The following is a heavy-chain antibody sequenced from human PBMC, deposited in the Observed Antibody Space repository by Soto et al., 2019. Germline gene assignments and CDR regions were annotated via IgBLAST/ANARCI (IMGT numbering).Heavy chain of an antibody. J-gene: IGHJ4*02. Sequence: QVQLVQSGAEVKKPGASVKISCKASGYTFINYYLHWVRLAPGQGLEWLGMINPSSGDTTSAQKFQARVTMTRGSAPRTGDLDLSSLRSDDTAVYYCARSTDRYYFDYWGQDTLVTVSS. CDR3: ARSTDRYYFDY. CDR2: INPSSGDT. D-gene: IGHD1-1*01. V-gene: IGHV1-46*01. CDR1: GYTFINYY.